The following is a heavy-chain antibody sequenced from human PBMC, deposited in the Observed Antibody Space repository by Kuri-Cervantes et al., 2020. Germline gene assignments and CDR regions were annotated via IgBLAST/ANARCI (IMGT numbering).Heavy chain of an antibody. J-gene: IGHJ4*02. CDR2: ISYSGST. D-gene: IGHD1-26*01. CDR1: GDSVSSTTYY. CDR3: ARKLIVGPRDFDY. V-gene: IGHV4-61*01. Sequence: SETLSLTCTVSGDSVSSTTYYWSWMQQPPGKGLEWIGFISYSGSTTYNASLKSRVTISADTPKNQFSLKLSSVTAADTAVYYCARKLIVGPRDFDYWGQGTLVTVSS.